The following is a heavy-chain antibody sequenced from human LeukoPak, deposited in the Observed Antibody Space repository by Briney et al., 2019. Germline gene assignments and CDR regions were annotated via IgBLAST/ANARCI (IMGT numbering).Heavy chain of an antibody. D-gene: IGHD2-2*02. V-gene: IGHV3-73*01. CDR2: ITAKHAT. CDR1: GFTFSASP. CDR3: AREGCGHTSYYTNDY. J-gene: IGHJ4*02. Sequence: GGSLRLSCAASGFTFSASPIQSVRQASGKGLEWVGRITAKHATAYSATVKGRFTISRDDSKYTTYLQMNSLETEDTAVYYCAREGCGHTSYYTNDYWGQGTRVTVSS.